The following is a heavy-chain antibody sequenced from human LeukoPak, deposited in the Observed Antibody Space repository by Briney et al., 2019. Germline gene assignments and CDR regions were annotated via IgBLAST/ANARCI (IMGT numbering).Heavy chain of an antibody. D-gene: IGHD3-10*01. V-gene: IGHV3-21*01. CDR1: GFTFSGYI. CDR3: GRINYNGDY. Sequence: GGSLRLSCAASGFTFSGYIMHWVRQAPGKGLEWVSSISSTGSYIYYADSVKGRFTISRDNAKNTVYLQMNSLRTEDTAVYFCGRINYNGDYWGRGTLVTVSS. J-gene: IGHJ4*02. CDR2: ISSTGSYI.